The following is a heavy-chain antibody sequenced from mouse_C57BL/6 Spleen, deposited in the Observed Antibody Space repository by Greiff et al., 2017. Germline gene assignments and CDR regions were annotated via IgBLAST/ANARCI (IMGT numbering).Heavy chain of an antibody. CDR3: AYPYAMDY. Sequence: QVQLQQPGAELVKPGASVKLSCKASGYTFTSYWMQWVKQRPGQGLEWIGEIDPSASYTNYNQQFKGKATLTVDTSSSTAYMQLSSLTSEDSAVYYCAYPYAMDYWGKGTSVTVSS. CDR2: IDPSASYT. CDR1: GYTFTSYW. D-gene: IGHD5-5*01. V-gene: IGHV1-50*01. J-gene: IGHJ4*01.